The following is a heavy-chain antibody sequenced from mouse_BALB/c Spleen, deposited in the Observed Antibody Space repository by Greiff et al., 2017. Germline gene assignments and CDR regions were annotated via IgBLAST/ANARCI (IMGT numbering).Heavy chain of an antibody. J-gene: IGHJ4*01. CDR3: ARAGRYENYYAMDY. V-gene: IGHV2-9*02. CDR2: IWAGGST. D-gene: IGHD2-14*01. Sequence: VKLVESGPGLVAPSQSLSITCTVSGFSLTSYGVHWVRQPPGKGLEWLGVIWAGGSTNYNSALMSRLSISKDNSKSQVFLKMNSLQTDDTAMYYCARAGRYENYYAMDYWGQGTSVTVSS. CDR1: GFSLTSYG.